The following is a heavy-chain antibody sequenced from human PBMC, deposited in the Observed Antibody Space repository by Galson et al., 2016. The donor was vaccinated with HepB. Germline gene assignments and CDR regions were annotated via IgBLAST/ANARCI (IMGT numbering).Heavy chain of an antibody. Sequence: QSGAEVKKPGESLKISCKGSGSRFISYWIGWVRQMPGKGLEWMGIIYPGDSDTKYSPSFQGQVTISVDKSISTAYLQWSSLKASDTAIYYCARQSDHYGSGRYYARLEYWGQGTLVTVSS. CDR1: GSRFISYW. V-gene: IGHV5-51*01. CDR3: ARQSDHYGSGRYYARLEY. CDR2: IYPGDSDT. D-gene: IGHD3-10*01. J-gene: IGHJ4*02.